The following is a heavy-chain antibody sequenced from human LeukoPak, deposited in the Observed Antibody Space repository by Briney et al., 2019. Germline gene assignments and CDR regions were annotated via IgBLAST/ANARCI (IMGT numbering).Heavy chain of an antibody. CDR3: ARGDSSGWYERFDY. V-gene: IGHV4-59*01. D-gene: IGHD6-19*01. CDR1: GGSFSSYY. J-gene: IGHJ4*02. CDR2: IYYSGST. Sequence: SETLSHTCTVSGGSFSSYYWSWIRRPPGKGLEWIGYIYYSGSTNYNPSLKSRVTISVDTSKNQFSLNLSSVTAADTAVYYCARGDSSGWYERFDYWGQGTLVTVSS.